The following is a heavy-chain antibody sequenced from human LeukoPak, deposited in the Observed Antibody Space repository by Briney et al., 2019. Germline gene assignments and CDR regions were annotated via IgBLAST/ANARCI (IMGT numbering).Heavy chain of an antibody. CDR1: GLTFSTSG. V-gene: IGHV3-21*06. J-gene: IGHJ4*02. Sequence: GGSLRLSCTASGLTFSTSGFNWVRQAPGKGLEWVASIGPTGSDRYHADSIKGRFTTSRENANNFLYLKMNSLRAEDTAVYYCATETNGRHYDYWGQGTLLTVSS. D-gene: IGHD1-14*01. CDR2: IGPTGSDR. CDR3: ATETNGRHYDY.